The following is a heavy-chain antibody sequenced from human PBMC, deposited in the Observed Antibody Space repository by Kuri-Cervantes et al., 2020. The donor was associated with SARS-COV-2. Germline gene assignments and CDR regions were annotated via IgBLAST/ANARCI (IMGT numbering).Heavy chain of an antibody. CDR3: AREGYDMSDAFDI. CDR2: ICSGGST. CDR1: GFTVSSNY. V-gene: IGHV3-66*02. Sequence: ETLSLTCAASGFTVSSNYMSWVRQAPGKGLEWVSVICSGGSTYYADSVKGRFTISRDNSKNTLYLQMNSLRAEDTAVYYCAREGYDMSDAFDIWGQGTMVTVSS. D-gene: IGHD3-9*01. J-gene: IGHJ3*02.